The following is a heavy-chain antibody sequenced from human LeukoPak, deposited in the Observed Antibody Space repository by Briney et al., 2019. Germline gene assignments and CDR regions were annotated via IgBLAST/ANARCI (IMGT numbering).Heavy chain of an antibody. Sequence: GSLSLSCPASGFTFSSYAMSWVRPAPGKGLEWVSAISGSGGSTYYADSVKSRFTISRDNSKNTLFLQMSSLRAEDTAVYYCAKDGYSSGWFVVYWGRGTLVTVSS. CDR3: AKDGYSSGWFVVY. V-gene: IGHV3-23*01. CDR1: GFTFSSYA. J-gene: IGHJ4*02. CDR2: ISGSGGST. D-gene: IGHD6-19*01.